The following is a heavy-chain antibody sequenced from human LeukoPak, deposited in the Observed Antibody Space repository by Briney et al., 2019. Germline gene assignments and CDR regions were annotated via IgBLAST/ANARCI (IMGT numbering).Heavy chain of an antibody. CDR1: GFTVSSNY. D-gene: IGHD3-22*01. CDR2: ISGSGGST. CDR3: AKDAPLINTVRFDY. V-gene: IGHV3-23*01. Sequence: GGSLRLSCAASGFTVSSNYMSWVRQAPGKGLEWVSAISGSGGSTYYADSVKGRFTISRDNSKNTLYLQMNSLRAEDTAVYYCAKDAPLINTVRFDYWGQGTLVTVSS. J-gene: IGHJ4*02.